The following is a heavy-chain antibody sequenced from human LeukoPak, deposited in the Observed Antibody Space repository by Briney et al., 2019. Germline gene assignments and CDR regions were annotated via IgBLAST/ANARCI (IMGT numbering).Heavy chain of an antibody. CDR3: ARGGPTIDY. CDR2: ITWNGGTI. CDR1: GFSFDDFA. Sequence: PGRSLRLSCAASGFSFDDFAMHWVRQAPGKGLEWVSGITWNGGTIDYADSVKGRFTISRDNSKNTLYLQMNSPRAEDTAVYYCARGGPTIDYWGQGTLVTVSS. D-gene: IGHD3-10*01. J-gene: IGHJ4*02. V-gene: IGHV3-9*01.